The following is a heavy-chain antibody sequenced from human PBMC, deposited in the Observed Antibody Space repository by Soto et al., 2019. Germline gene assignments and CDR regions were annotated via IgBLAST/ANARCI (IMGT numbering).Heavy chain of an antibody. V-gene: IGHV3-49*03. CDR2: IRSKAYGGTT. CDR1: GFTFGDYA. Sequence: GGSLRLSCTASGFTFGDYAMSWFRQAPGKGLEWVGFIRSKAYGGTTEYAASVKGRFTISRDDSKSIAYLQMNSLRTEDTAVYYCTRPQYYYDSSGYPFRFDYWGQGTLVTVSS. D-gene: IGHD3-22*01. J-gene: IGHJ4*02. CDR3: TRPQYYYDSSGYPFRFDY.